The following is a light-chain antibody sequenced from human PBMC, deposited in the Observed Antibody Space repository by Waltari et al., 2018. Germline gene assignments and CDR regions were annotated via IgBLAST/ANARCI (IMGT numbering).Light chain of an antibody. CDR3: QKYESLPAT. V-gene: IGKV3-20*01. CDR1: QSVGKY. J-gene: IGKJ1*01. CDR2: ETY. Sequence: LSPGERATLSCRASQSVGKYLAWYQQRPGQAPRLLIYETYRRATGTPDRFSGSGSGTDFSLTISRLEPEDFAVYYCQKYESLPATFGQGTTVEIK.